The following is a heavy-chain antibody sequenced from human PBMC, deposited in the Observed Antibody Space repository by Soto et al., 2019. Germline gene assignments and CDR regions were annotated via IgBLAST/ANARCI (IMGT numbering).Heavy chain of an antibody. CDR3: ATNRGPSSWTNYWYFDL. D-gene: IGHD6-13*01. Sequence: GGSLRLSCAASGFTFRSYDMNWVRQAPGKGLEWVSYISSSGSTIYYADSVKGRFTISRDNAKNSLYLQMNSLRAEDTAVYYWATNRGPSSWTNYWYFDLWGQGTLVTVSS. J-gene: IGHJ2*01. V-gene: IGHV3-48*03. CDR1: GFTFRSYD. CDR2: ISSSGSTI.